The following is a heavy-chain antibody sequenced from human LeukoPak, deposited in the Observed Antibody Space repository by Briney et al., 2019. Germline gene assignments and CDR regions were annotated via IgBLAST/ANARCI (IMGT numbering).Heavy chain of an antibody. V-gene: IGHV1-18*01. CDR3: ARDCSMVRGVNFPPNWFDP. Sequence: GSSVKVSCKASGYTFTSYGISWVRQAPGQGLEWVGWISAYNGNTNYAQKLQGRVTMTTDTSTSTAYMELRSLRSDDTAVYYCARDCSMVRGVNFPPNWFDPWGQGTLVTVSS. CDR2: ISAYNGNT. CDR1: GYTFTSYG. J-gene: IGHJ5*02. D-gene: IGHD3-10*01.